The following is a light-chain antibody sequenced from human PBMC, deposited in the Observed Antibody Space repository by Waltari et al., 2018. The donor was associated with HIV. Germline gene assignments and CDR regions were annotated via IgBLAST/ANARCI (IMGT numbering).Light chain of an antibody. J-gene: IGLJ2*01. CDR3: QVWDIISAYVI. CDR2: DDS. Sequence: SSVLTQPPSVSVAPGQTVSMTCEGNNVGSKDVHWYQQKPGQAPVLVVYDDSDRPSGIPARVSGSKSGNTATLSISRVEVGDGADYYCQVWDIISAYVIFGGGTKLTVL. CDR1: NVGSKD. V-gene: IGLV3-21*02.